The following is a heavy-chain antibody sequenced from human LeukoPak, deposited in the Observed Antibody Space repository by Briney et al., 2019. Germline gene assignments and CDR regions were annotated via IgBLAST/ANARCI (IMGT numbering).Heavy chain of an antibody. CDR3: ARGRSSSWYGLYCFDY. CDR1: GGSFSGYY. J-gene: IGHJ4*02. D-gene: IGHD6-13*01. Sequence: SETLSLTCAVYGGSFSGYYWSWIRQPPGKGLEWIGEINHSGSTNYNPSLKSRVAISVDTSKNQSSLKLSSVTAADTAVYYCARGRSSSWYGLYCFDYWGQGTLVTVSS. CDR2: INHSGST. V-gene: IGHV4-34*01.